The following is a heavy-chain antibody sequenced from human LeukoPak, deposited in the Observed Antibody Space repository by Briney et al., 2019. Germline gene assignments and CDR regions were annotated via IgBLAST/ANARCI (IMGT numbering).Heavy chain of an antibody. Sequence: ASVKVSCKASGYTFTNYGVTWVRRAPGQGLQWMGWISAYNGNTNYAQKFQGRISMTIDTSTTTAYMELRSLRSDDTAICYCARVRSYGDYSDYWGQGTLVTVSS. CDR3: ARVRSYGDYSDY. V-gene: IGHV1-18*04. J-gene: IGHJ4*02. CDR1: GYTFTNYG. CDR2: ISAYNGNT. D-gene: IGHD4-17*01.